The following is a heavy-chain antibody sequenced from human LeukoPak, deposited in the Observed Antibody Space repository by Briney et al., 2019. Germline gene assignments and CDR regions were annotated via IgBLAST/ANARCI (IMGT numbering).Heavy chain of an antibody. CDR3: ATASTTVTYFDY. J-gene: IGHJ4*02. D-gene: IGHD4-17*01. CDR2: IYTSGST. Sequence: SETLSLTCTVSGGSISSGSYYWSWIRQPAGKGLEWIGRIYTSGSTNYNPSLKSRVTISVDTSKNQFSLKLSSVTAADTAVYYCATASTTVTYFDYWGQGTLVTVS. V-gene: IGHV4-61*02. CDR1: GGSISSGSYY.